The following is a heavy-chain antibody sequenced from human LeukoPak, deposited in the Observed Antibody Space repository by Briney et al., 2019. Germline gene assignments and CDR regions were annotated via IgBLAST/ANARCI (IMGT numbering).Heavy chain of an antibody. Sequence: PGGSLRLSCAASGFTFSNYAMSWVRQAPGKGLEWVSSISGSGGSTYYADSVRGRFTISRDNSENTLYLQMNSLRAEDTAIYYCAKERSSGWYVVDNWGQGTLVTVSS. J-gene: IGHJ4*02. CDR3: AKERSSGWYVVDN. CDR2: ISGSGGST. D-gene: IGHD6-19*01. V-gene: IGHV3-23*01. CDR1: GFTFSNYA.